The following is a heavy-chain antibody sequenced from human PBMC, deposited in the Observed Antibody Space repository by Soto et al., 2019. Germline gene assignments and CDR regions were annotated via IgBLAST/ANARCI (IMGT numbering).Heavy chain of an antibody. J-gene: IGHJ4*02. CDR2: ISAYNGNT. CDR1: GYTFTSYG. CDR3: ARDKRSGYDYIWGSYRPAFDY. Sequence: ASVKVSCKASGYTFTSYGISWVRQAPGQGLEWMGWISAYNGNTNYAQKLQGRVTMTTDTSTSTAYMELRGLRSDDTAVYYCARDKRSGYDYIWGSYRPAFDYWGQGTLVTVSS. D-gene: IGHD3-16*02. V-gene: IGHV1-18*01.